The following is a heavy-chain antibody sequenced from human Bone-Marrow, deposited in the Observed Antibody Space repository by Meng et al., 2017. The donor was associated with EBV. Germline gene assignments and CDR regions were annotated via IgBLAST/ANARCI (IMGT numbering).Heavy chain of an antibody. D-gene: IGHD6-25*01. CDR3: SRDLAGSYDD. V-gene: IGHV3-74*01. CDR1: GFTFRNYW. J-gene: IGHJ4*02. CDR2: TNEDGGIT. Sequence: VQLVESGGGLVQPGGSLRRSWAASGFTFRNYWMHWVRQAPGKGLVWVSRTNEDGGITTYADSVRGRFLISRDNTKNTLYLQMNSLRVEDTAVYFCSRDLAGSYDDWGQGTLVTVSS.